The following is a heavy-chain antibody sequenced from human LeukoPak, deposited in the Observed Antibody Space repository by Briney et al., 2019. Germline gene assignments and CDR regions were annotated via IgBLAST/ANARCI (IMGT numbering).Heavy chain of an antibody. CDR3: ARGNRYCSSTSCYQFDY. CDR2: TNHSGST. Sequence: SETLSLTCTVSGDSMSSSYWSWIRQPPGKGLEWIGETNHSGSTNYNPSLKSRVTISVDTSKNQFSLKLSSVTAADTAVYYCARGNRYCSSTSCYQFDYWGQGTLVTVSS. D-gene: IGHD2-2*01. V-gene: IGHV4-34*01. J-gene: IGHJ4*02. CDR1: GDSMSSSY.